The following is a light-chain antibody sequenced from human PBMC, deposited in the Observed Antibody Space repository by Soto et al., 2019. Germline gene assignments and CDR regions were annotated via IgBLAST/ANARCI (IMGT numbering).Light chain of an antibody. V-gene: IGKV1-5*03. Sequence: DIQMTQSPSTLSASVGDRVTITCRASQSISSWLAWYQQKPGKAPKLLIYKASTLESGVPSRFSGSGSGTEFTFSISSVQPDDFATYYCQQYNSDSLTFGQGTKVEIK. CDR3: QQYNSDSLT. CDR1: QSISSW. J-gene: IGKJ1*01. CDR2: KAS.